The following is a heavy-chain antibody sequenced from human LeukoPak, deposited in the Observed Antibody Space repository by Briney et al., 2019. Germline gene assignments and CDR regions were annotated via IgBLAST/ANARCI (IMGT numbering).Heavy chain of an antibody. V-gene: IGHV3-33*06. Sequence: GGSLRLSCAASRFTFSHYGMHRVRQAPGKGLEWVAVIWNDGSNKYYADSVKGRFTVSRDNSQNRLYLQMNSLRPEDTAVYYCAKDAQRGFDYSNSLENWGQGTLVTVSS. CDR1: RFTFSHYG. D-gene: IGHD4-11*01. CDR3: AKDAQRGFDYSNSLEN. J-gene: IGHJ4*02. CDR2: IWNDGSNK.